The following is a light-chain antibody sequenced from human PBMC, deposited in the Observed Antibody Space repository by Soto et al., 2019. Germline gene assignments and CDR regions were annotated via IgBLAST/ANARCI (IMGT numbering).Light chain of an antibody. V-gene: IGKV3-15*01. CDR3: QQYNNWPPLT. J-gene: IGKJ4*01. Sequence: EIVLTQSPATLSLSPGEKATLSCRSSQSVGTHLVWYQQKPGQAPRLLIYSASTRATGIPARFSGSGSGTEFTLTISSLQSEDFAVYYCQQYNNWPPLTFGGGTKVDIK. CDR2: SAS. CDR1: QSVGTH.